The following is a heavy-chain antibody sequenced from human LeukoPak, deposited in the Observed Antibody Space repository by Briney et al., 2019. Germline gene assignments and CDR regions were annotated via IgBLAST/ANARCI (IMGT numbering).Heavy chain of an antibody. V-gene: IGHV3-74*01. CDR3: ARNYYDSSGYYYSFDL. D-gene: IGHD3-22*01. J-gene: IGHJ2*01. CDR1: GFTFNRHW. CDR2: SNSDGSST. Sequence: GGSLRLSCAASGFTFNRHWMHWVRQAPGKGLVWVSRSNSDGSSTVYADSVKGRFTISRDNAKNTLYLQMNSLRAEDTAVYYCARNYYDSSGYYYSFDLWGRGTLVTVSS.